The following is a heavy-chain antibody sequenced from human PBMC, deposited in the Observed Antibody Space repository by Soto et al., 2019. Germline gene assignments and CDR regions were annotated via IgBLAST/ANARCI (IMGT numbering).Heavy chain of an antibody. CDR3: ARVPDDYGDYGYY. V-gene: IGHV1-69*06. CDR1: GGTLSNYA. J-gene: IGHJ4*02. Sequence: QVQLVQSGAEVKKPGSSVKVSCKASGGTLSNYAISWVRQAPGQGREWMGGIIPIFVTPNYAQKFQGRVAIIEDKSTSTAYMELSSRRSDDTAVYYCARVPDDYGDYGYYWGQGTLVTVSS. CDR2: IIPIFVTP. D-gene: IGHD4-17*01.